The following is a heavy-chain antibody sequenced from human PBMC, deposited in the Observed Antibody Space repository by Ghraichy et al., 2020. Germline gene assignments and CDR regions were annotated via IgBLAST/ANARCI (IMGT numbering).Heavy chain of an antibody. Sequence: GGSLRLSCSASGFTFSSYAMHWVRQAPGKGLEYVSAISSNGGSTYYADSVKGRFTISRDNSKNTLYLQMSSLRAEDTAVYYCVASGYYSQVGQAAFDYWGQGTLVTVSS. CDR3: VASGYYSQVGQAAFDY. J-gene: IGHJ4*02. CDR1: GFTFSSYA. V-gene: IGHV3-64D*06. CDR2: ISSNGGST. D-gene: IGHD3-22*01.